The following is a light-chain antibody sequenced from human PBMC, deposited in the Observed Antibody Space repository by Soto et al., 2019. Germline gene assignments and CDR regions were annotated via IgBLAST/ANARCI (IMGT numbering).Light chain of an antibody. Sequence: IRMNLSPSTLSAYVGDRVTITCRASQSIITWLAWYQQEPGKAPKLLIFHASSLESGVPSRFSGSGSGTEFTLTISCLQSDDFATYYSQQYISYPTFGQGTNVDIK. CDR3: QQYISYPT. CDR1: QSIITW. J-gene: IGKJ1*01. CDR2: HAS. V-gene: IGKV1-5*01.